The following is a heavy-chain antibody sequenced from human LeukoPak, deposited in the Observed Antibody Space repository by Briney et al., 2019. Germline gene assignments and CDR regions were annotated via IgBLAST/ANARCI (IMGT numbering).Heavy chain of an antibody. CDR3: SKVGSASGYAPTDY. Sequence: GGSLRLSCAASGFTFRSYGMSWVRQAPGKGLEWVSVISADGDATYYADSVKGRFTISRDNSNNTLYLHMSSLTAEDTAVYYCSKVGSASGYAPTDYWGQGILVTVSS. D-gene: IGHD2-2*01. CDR1: GFTFRSYG. V-gene: IGHV3-23*01. J-gene: IGHJ4*02. CDR2: ISADGDAT.